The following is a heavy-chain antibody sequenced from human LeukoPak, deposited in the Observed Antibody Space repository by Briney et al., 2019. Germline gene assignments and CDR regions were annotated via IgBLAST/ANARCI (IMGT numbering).Heavy chain of an antibody. CDR3: GRDTATALDY. CDR2: IKNKRGSYTA. Sequence: PGGSLRLSCAASGFTLNDHYMDWLRQAPGKGLEWVGRIKNKRGSYTADYAASVKGRFTISRDDSQNSLYLQMNSLKTEDTAVYYCGRDTATALDYWGQGTLVTVSS. V-gene: IGHV3-72*01. D-gene: IGHD2-21*02. CDR1: GFTLNDHY. J-gene: IGHJ4*02.